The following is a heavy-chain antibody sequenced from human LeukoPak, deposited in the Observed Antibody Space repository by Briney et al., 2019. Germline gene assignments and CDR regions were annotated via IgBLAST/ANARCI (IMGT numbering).Heavy chain of an antibody. Sequence: SETLSLTCAVYGGPFSGYYWSWIRQPPGKGLEWIGEINHSGSTNYNPSLKSRVTISVDTSKNQFSLKLSSVTAADTAVYYCARGVVVVAATPYYYYGMDVWGQGTTVTVSS. CDR3: ARGVVVVAATPYYYYGMDV. D-gene: IGHD2-15*01. J-gene: IGHJ6*02. CDR1: GGPFSGYY. CDR2: INHSGST. V-gene: IGHV4-34*01.